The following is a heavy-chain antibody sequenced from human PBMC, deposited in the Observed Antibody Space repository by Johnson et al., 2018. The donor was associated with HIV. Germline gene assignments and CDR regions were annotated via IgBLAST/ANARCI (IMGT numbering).Heavy chain of an antibody. D-gene: IGHD6-13*01. V-gene: IGHV3-9*01. Sequence: VQLVESGGGLVQPGRSLRLSCAASGFSFDDYAMHWVRQPPGKGLEWVSGISWNSGSIGYADSVQGRFTISRDNANNSLYLQMNNLRAGDTAVYYCARGVSMFSSSWLESYAFDIWGQVTMVTVSS. J-gene: IGHJ3*02. CDR2: ISWNSGSI. CDR1: GFSFDDYA. CDR3: ARGVSMFSSSWLESYAFDI.